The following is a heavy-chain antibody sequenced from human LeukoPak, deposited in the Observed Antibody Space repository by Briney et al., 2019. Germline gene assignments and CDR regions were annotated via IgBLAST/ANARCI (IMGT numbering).Heavy chain of an antibody. J-gene: IGHJ4*02. Sequence: PSETLSLTCTVTVGSISSYYWSWIRQPPRKGLEWIGYIYYSGSTNHNPSLKSRVNISVDTSKNQFSLKLRSVTAADKAVYYCASLGYCSSTSCYRGIFDYWGQGTLVTVSS. CDR1: VGSISSYY. V-gene: IGHV4-59*01. D-gene: IGHD2-2*01. CDR2: IYYSGST. CDR3: ASLGYCSSTSCYRGIFDY.